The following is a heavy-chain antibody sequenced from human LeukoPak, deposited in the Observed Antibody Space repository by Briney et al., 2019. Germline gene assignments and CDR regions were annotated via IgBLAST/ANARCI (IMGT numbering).Heavy chain of an antibody. CDR3: AKGGYSSGWYVNWDDAFDI. D-gene: IGHD6-19*01. CDR2: IRWNSGSI. J-gene: IGHJ3*02. Sequence: GGSLRLSCAASGFTFDDYAMHWVRQAPGKGLEWVSGIRWNSGSIGYADSVKGRFTISRDNAKNSLYLQMNSLRAEDTALYYCAKGGYSSGWYVNWDDAFDIWGQGTMVTVSS. V-gene: IGHV3-9*01. CDR1: GFTFDDYA.